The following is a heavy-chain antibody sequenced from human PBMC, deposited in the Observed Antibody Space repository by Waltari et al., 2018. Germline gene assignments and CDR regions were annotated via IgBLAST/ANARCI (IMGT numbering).Heavy chain of an antibody. CDR1: GGSISSYY. D-gene: IGHD3-22*01. V-gene: IGHV4-59*08. J-gene: IGHJ3*02. CDR3: ARVSYYYDSSGYYPDGAFDI. CDR2: IYYSGST. Sequence: QVQLQESGPGLVKPSETLSLTCTVSGGSISSYYWSWIRQPPGKGLEWIGYIYYSGSTNYNPSLKSRVTISVDTSKNQFSLKLSSVTAADTAVYYCARVSYYYDSSGYYPDGAFDIWAKGQWSPSLQ.